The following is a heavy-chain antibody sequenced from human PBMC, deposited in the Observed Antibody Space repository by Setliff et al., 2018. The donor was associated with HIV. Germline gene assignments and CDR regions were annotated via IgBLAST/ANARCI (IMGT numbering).Heavy chain of an antibody. D-gene: IGHD3-9*01. V-gene: IGHV1-69*06. Sequence: SVKVSCKGFGGTFSTYCLSWVRQAPGQGLEWMGGIIPIFGKTNYAQKFQGRVTITADKSTTTDFMDLSGLRSEDTAVYYCAENRSPSIFSAPTNAFDIWGQGTMVT. CDR2: IIPIFGKT. J-gene: IGHJ3*02. CDR3: AENRSPSIFSAPTNAFDI. CDR1: GGTFSTYC.